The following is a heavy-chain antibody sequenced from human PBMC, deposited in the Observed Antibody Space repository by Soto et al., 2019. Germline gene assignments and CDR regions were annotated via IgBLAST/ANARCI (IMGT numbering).Heavy chain of an antibody. Sequence: QVQLVQSGAEVKKPGASVKVSCKASGYTFTSYGISWVRQAPGQGLEWMGWISAYNGNTNYAQKLQGRVTMTTETSTSTAYMELRSLRSDDTAVYYCASVKYSPPYYYYYGMDVWGQGTTVTVSS. CDR1: GYTFTSYG. CDR2: ISAYNGNT. V-gene: IGHV1-18*01. CDR3: ASVKYSPPYYYYYGMDV. J-gene: IGHJ6*02. D-gene: IGHD5-18*01.